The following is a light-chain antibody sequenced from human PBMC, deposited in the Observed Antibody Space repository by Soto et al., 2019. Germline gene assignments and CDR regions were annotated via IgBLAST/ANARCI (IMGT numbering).Light chain of an antibody. CDR2: DAS. V-gene: IGKV1-5*01. J-gene: IGKJ1*01. CDR3: LRYNAFSQT. Sequence: GERVTITCRASQSMNSWLAWYQQKPGEAPKVLIYDASSLESGVPSRFSGSGSGTEFTLTIGSLQPEDFATYYCLRYNAFSQTFGQGTKV. CDR1: QSMNSW.